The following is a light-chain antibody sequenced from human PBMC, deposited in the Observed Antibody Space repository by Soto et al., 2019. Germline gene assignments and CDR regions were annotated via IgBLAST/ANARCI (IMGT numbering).Light chain of an antibody. CDR2: GTF. J-gene: IGKJ1*01. V-gene: IGKV3-20*01. CDR3: QQYGSWT. Sequence: EIVLTQSPGTLSVSPGERATLSCRASETISSDKLAWYQQKPGQPPSLLIYGTFSRATGIPDRFSGSGSGTDFTITISRLEPEDSAIYYCQQYGSWTFGQGTKVEI. CDR1: ETISSDK.